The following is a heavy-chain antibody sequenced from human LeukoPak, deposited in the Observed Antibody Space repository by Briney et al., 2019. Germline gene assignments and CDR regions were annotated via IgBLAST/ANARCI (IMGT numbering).Heavy chain of an antibody. CDR2: IRYDGSNK. D-gene: IGHD6-13*01. V-gene: IGHV3-30*02. J-gene: IGHJ4*02. CDR1: GFTFSSYG. Sequence: GGSLRLSCAASGFTFSSYGMHWVRQAPGKGLEWVAFIRYDGSNKYYADSVKGRFTISRDSSKNTLYLQMNSLRAEDTAVYYCAVGSSWSTIHLDYWGQGTLVTVSS. CDR3: AVGSSWSTIHLDY.